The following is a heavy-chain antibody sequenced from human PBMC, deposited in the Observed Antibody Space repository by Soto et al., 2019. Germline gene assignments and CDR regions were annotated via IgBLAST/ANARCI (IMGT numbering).Heavy chain of an antibody. CDR3: ARERWELPLDI. D-gene: IGHD1-26*01. CDR2: IYFGGKT. CDR1: GGSISSSDYS. Sequence: QVQLQESGPGLVKPSETLSLTCSVPGGSISSSDYSWNWIRQPPGKGLEWVGYIYFGGKTSYNPSLKSRVTMSVDTSKNQFSLRLRSVTAADTAVYYCARERWELPLDIWGNGTMVTVSS. V-gene: IGHV4-30-4*01. J-gene: IGHJ3*02.